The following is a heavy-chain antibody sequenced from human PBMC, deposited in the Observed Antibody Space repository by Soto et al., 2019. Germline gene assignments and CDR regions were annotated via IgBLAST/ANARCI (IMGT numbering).Heavy chain of an antibody. CDR3: ARHNXGSGSTYFDY. V-gene: IGHV4-31*03. D-gene: IGHD3-10*01. Sequence: SETLSLTCTVSGGSISRGGYYWSWIRQHPGKGLEWIGYIYYSGSTYYNPSLKSRVTISVDTSKNQFSLKLSSVTAADTAVYYCARHNXGSGSTYFDYWGQGTLVTVSS. CDR2: IYYSGST. J-gene: IGHJ4*02. CDR1: GGSISRGGYY.